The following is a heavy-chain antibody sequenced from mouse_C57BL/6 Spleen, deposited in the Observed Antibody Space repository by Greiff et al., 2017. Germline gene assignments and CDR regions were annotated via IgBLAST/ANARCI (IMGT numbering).Heavy chain of an antibody. D-gene: IGHD1-1*01. Sequence: VKLQESGPGLVAPSQSLSITCTVSGFSLTSYAISWVRQPPGKGLEWLGVIWTGGGTNYNSALKSRLSISKDNSKSQVFLKMNSLQTDDTARYYCARGPLFYYGSSYDYFDYWCQGTTLTVSS. CDR3: ARGPLFYYGSSYDYFDY. CDR2: IWTGGGT. CDR1: GFSLTSYA. J-gene: IGHJ2*01. V-gene: IGHV2-9-1*01.